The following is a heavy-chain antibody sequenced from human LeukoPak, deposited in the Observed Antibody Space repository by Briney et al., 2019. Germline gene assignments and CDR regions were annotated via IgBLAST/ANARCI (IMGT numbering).Heavy chain of an antibody. D-gene: IGHD3-10*01. CDR3: AKNLVPTMDRSAFDY. CDR1: GFTFSSYA. V-gene: IGHV3-23*01. Sequence: PGGSLRLSCAAPGFTFSSYAMSWVRQAPGKGLEWLSAISGSGGSTYYADSVKGRFTISRDNSKNTLYLQMNSLRAEDTAVYYCAKNLVPTMDRSAFDYWGQGTLVTVSS. J-gene: IGHJ4*02. CDR2: ISGSGGST.